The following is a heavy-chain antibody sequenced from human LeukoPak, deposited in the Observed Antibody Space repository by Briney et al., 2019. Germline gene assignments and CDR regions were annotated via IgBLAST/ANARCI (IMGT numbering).Heavy chain of an antibody. CDR2: INHSGST. Sequence: SETLSLTCAVYGGSFSGYYWSWIRQPPGKGLKWIGEINHSGSTNYNPSLKSRVTISVDTSKNQFSLKLSSVTAADTAVYYCAITLLFPNAFDIWGQGTMVTVSS. V-gene: IGHV4-34*01. D-gene: IGHD2-21*01. CDR3: AITLLFPNAFDI. J-gene: IGHJ3*02. CDR1: GGSFSGYY.